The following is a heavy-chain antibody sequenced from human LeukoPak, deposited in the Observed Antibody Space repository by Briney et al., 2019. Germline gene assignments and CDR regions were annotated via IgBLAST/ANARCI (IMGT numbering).Heavy chain of an antibody. Sequence: ASVKVSCKASGYTFTSYDINWVRQATGQGREWMGWMNPNSGNTGYAQKFQGRVTITRNTTISTAYIDVNELSSEDTAVYYCARGWNYVGYWGQGTLVTVSS. J-gene: IGHJ4*02. V-gene: IGHV1-8*03. D-gene: IGHD1-7*01. CDR1: GYTFTSYD. CDR2: MNPNSGNT. CDR3: ARGWNYVGY.